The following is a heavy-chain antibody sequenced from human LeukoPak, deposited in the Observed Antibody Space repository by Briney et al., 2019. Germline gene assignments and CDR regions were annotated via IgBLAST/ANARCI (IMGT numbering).Heavy chain of an antibody. CDR3: ARENTIGIAVAGYFDY. CDR1: GFTVSSNY. Sequence: AGGSLRLSCAASGFTVSSNYMSWVRQAPGKGLEWVSVIYSGGSTYYADSVKGRFTISRDNSENTLYLQMNSLRAEDTAVYYCARENTIGIAVAGYFDYWGQGTLVTVSS. J-gene: IGHJ4*02. CDR2: IYSGGST. D-gene: IGHD6-19*01. V-gene: IGHV3-53*01.